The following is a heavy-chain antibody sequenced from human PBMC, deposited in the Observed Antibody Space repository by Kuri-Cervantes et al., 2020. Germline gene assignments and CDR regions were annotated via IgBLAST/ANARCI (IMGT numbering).Heavy chain of an antibody. CDR2: ISGSGGST. J-gene: IGHJ4*02. D-gene: IGHD6-13*01. CDR1: GFTFSSYA. Sequence: GGSLRLSCAASGFTFSSYAMIWVRQAPGKGLEWVSGISGSGGSTYYADSVKGRFTISRDNSKNTLYLQMNSLRAEDTAVYYCAKSRQARLFDYWGQGTLVTVSS. V-gene: IGHV3-23*01. CDR3: AKSRQARLFDY.